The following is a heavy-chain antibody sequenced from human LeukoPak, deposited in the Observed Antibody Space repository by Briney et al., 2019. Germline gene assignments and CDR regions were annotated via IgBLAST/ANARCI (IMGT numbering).Heavy chain of an antibody. CDR3: ARAYVVWGFNWFDP. CDR2: INHSGST. CDR1: GGSFSGYY. D-gene: IGHD3-10*01. V-gene: IGHV4-34*01. J-gene: IGHJ5*02. Sequence: SETLSLTCAVYGGSFSGYYWSWIRQPPGKGLEWIGEINHSGSTNYNPSLKSRVTISVDTSKNQFSLKLSSVTAAGTAVYYCARAYVVWGFNWFDPWGQGTLVTVSS.